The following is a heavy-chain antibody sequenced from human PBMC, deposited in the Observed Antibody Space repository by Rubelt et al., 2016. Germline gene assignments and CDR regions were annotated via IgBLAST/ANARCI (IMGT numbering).Heavy chain of an antibody. V-gene: IGHV4-4*02. Sequence: QVQLQESGPGPVTPSGTLSLTCAVSGASISSSNWWTWFRQPPGKGLEWIGEIYHSGSTYYNPSPKSRRTISVAKSKNQVSLKLTSVTAADTAVQYCARNEYGSSSSASDIWGQGTMVTVSS. J-gene: IGHJ3*02. CDR2: IYHSGST. CDR1: GASISSSNW. CDR3: ARNEYGSSSSASDI. D-gene: IGHD6-6*01.